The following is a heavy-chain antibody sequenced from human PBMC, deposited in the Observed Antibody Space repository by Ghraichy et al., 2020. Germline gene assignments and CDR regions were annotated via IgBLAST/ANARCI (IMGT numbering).Heavy chain of an antibody. Sequence: ASVKVSCKASGYTFTSYYMHWVRQAPGQGLEWMGIINPSGGSTSYAQKFQGRVTMTRDTSTSTVYMELSSLRSDDTAVYYCARYSRDSSGYSVIDYWGQGTLVTVSS. CDR3: ARYSRDSSGYSVIDY. J-gene: IGHJ4*02. CDR2: INPSGGST. D-gene: IGHD3-22*01. V-gene: IGHV1-46*01. CDR1: GYTFTSYY.